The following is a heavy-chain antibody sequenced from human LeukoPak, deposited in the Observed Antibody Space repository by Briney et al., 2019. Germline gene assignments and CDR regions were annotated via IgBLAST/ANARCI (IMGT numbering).Heavy chain of an antibody. CDR2: FDPEDGDA. V-gene: IGHV1-24*01. CDR3: AFPNRACSGAFEI. CDR1: GSTLNELS. D-gene: IGHD2-15*01. Sequence: ASVTVTCQVFGSTLNELSMHWVRQDTGEGLEWMGCFDPEDGDAIYAQKFQGRVTMSEDTLTDTASMELSSLTSEDTAVYYCAFPNRACSGAFEIWGRGTMVTVSS. J-gene: IGHJ3*02.